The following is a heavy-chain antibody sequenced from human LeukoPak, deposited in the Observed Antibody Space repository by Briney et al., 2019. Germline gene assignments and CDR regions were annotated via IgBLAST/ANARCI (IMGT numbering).Heavy chain of an antibody. Sequence: SETLSLTCTVSGGSISSGGYYWSWLRQHPGKGLEWIGYIYYSGSTYYNPSLKSRVTISVDTSKNQFSLKLSSVTAADTAVYCCARDQGRSGIGNWFDPWGQGTLVTVSS. CDR3: ARDQGRSGIGNWFDP. CDR2: IYYSGST. CDR1: GGSISSGGYY. J-gene: IGHJ5*02. D-gene: IGHD3-10*01. V-gene: IGHV4-31*03.